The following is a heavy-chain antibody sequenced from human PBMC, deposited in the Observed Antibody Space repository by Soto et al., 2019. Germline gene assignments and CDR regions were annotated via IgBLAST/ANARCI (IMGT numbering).Heavy chain of an antibody. CDR2: IWYDGSNK. CDR1: GFTFSSYG. J-gene: IGHJ6*02. Sequence: GGSLRLSCAASGFTFSSYGMHWVRQAPGKGLEWVAVIWYDGSNKYYADSVKGRFTISRDNSKNTLYLQMNSLTAADTAVYYCARDKYNWNLSDSKSDYYYYGMDVWGQGTTVTVSS. D-gene: IGHD1-20*01. CDR3: ARDKYNWNLSDSKSDYYYYGMDV. V-gene: IGHV3-33*01.